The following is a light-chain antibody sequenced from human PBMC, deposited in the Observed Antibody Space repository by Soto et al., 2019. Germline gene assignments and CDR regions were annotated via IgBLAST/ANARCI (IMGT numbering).Light chain of an antibody. CDR2: DVS. Sequence: QSALTQPASVSGSPGQSITISCTGTSSDVGGYNYVSWYQQHPGKAPKLMIYDVSNRPSGVSNRFSGSKSGNTASLTISGLQAEAEADSYCSSYTSSSTFLVVFGGGTKLTVL. V-gene: IGLV2-14*01. CDR1: SSDVGGYNY. J-gene: IGLJ2*01. CDR3: SSYTSSSTFLVV.